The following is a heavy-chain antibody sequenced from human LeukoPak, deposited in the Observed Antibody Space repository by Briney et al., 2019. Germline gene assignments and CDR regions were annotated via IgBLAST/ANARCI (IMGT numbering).Heavy chain of an antibody. CDR2: IYTSGST. J-gene: IGHJ5*02. D-gene: IGHD3-10*01. Sequence: SQTLSLTCTVSGGSISSGNYYWSWIRQPAGKGLEWIGRIYTSGSTNYNPSLKSRVTISVDTSKNQFSLKLSSVTAADTAVYYCASLGGEGYNWFDPWGQGTLVTVSS. V-gene: IGHV4-61*02. CDR3: ASLGGEGYNWFDP. CDR1: GGSISSGNYY.